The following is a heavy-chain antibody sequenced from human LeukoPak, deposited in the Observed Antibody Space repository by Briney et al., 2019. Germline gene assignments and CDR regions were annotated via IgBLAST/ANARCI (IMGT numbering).Heavy chain of an antibody. CDR3: ARGTHYYGSGSYSPEQYFQH. CDR1: GFTSSSYW. Sequence: GGSLRLSCAASGFTSSSYWMSWVRQAPGKGLEWVANIKQDGSEKYYVDSVKGRFTISRDNAKNSLYLQMNSLRAEDTAVYYCARGTHYYGSGSYSPEQYFQHWGQGTLVTVSS. D-gene: IGHD3-10*01. J-gene: IGHJ1*01. CDR2: IKQDGSEK. V-gene: IGHV3-7*03.